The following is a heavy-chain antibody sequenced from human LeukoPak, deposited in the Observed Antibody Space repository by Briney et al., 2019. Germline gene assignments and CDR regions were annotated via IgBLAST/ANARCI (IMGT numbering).Heavy chain of an antibody. D-gene: IGHD5-24*01. V-gene: IGHV4-30-4*01. CDR2: IYYSGST. Sequence: PSETLSLTCTVSGGSISSGDYYWSWIRQPPGKGLEWIGYIYYSGSTYYNPSLKSRVTISVDTSKNQFSLKLSSVTAADTAVYYCARGWPEGAFDIWGQGTMVTVSS. CDR3: ARGWPEGAFDI. J-gene: IGHJ3*02. CDR1: GGSISSGDYY.